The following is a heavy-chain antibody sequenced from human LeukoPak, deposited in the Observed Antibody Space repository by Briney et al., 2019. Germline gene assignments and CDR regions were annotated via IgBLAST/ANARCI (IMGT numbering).Heavy chain of an antibody. V-gene: IGHV3-66*01. CDR1: GFTVSSTY. CDR2: IYSGGST. J-gene: IGHJ6*02. D-gene: IGHD3-10*01. Sequence: GGSLRLSCAASGFTVSSTYMSWVRQAPGKGLEWVSLIYSGGSTFYADSVKGRFTISRDNSKNTLYLQMNSLRAEDTAVYYRARARGYYYYYGMDVWGQGTTVTVSS. CDR3: ARARGYYYYYGMDV.